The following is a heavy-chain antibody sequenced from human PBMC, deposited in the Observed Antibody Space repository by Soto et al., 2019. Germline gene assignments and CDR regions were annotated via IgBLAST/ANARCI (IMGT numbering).Heavy chain of an antibody. CDR3: ARDTIRYCSGGSCYSLWYFDL. D-gene: IGHD2-15*01. CDR2: IWYDGSNK. CDR1: GFTFSSYG. V-gene: IGHV3-33*01. J-gene: IGHJ2*01. Sequence: GGSLRLSCAASGFTFSSYGMHWVRQAPGKGLEWVAVIWYDGSNKYYADSVKGRFTISRDNSKNTLYLQMNSLRAEDTAVYYCARDTIRYCSGGSCYSLWYFDLWGRGTLVTVSS.